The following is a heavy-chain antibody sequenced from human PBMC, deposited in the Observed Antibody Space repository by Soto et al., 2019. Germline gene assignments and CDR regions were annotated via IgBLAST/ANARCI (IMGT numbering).Heavy chain of an antibody. D-gene: IGHD3-16*01. Sequence: PSETLSLTCTVSGGSISSGGYYWSWIRQHPGKGLEWIGYIYYSGSTYYNPSLKSRVTISVDTSKNQFSLKLSSVTAADTAVYYCARDFRGGDHPAMDAFDIWGQGTMVTVSS. CDR2: IYYSGST. V-gene: IGHV4-31*03. CDR3: ARDFRGGDHPAMDAFDI. CDR1: GGSISSGGYY. J-gene: IGHJ3*02.